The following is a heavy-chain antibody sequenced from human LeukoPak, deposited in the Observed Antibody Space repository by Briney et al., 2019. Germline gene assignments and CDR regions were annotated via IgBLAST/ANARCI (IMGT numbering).Heavy chain of an antibody. CDR1: GGSISSSSYY. Sequence: SETLSLTCTVSGGSISSSSYYWGWIRQPPGKGLEWIGSIYYSGSTYYNPSLKSRVTISVDTSKNQFSLKLSSVTAADTAVYYCARPGIVAASWFDPWGQGTLVTVSS. CDR3: ARPGIVAASWFDP. V-gene: IGHV4-39*01. J-gene: IGHJ5*02. CDR2: IYYSGST. D-gene: IGHD6-13*01.